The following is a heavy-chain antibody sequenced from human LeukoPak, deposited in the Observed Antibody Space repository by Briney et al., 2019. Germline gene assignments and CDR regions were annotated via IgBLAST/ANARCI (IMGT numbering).Heavy chain of an antibody. Sequence: ASVTVSCKASVYTATGYDMHWVRQAPGQGLEWMGWINPNSGGTNYAQKFQGRVTMTRDTSISTAYMELSRLRSDDTAVYYCARVSCSSTSCYTINYYYMDVWGKGTTVTVSS. CDR3: ARVSCSSTSCYTINYYYMDV. CDR1: VYTATGYD. D-gene: IGHD2-2*02. V-gene: IGHV1-2*02. CDR2: INPNSGGT. J-gene: IGHJ6*03.